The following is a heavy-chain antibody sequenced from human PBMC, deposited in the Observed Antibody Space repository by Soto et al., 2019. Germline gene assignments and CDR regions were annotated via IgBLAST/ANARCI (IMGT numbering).Heavy chain of an antibody. Sequence: QVQLVQSGAEVKKPGSSVKVSCKASGGTFSSYAISWVRQAPGQGLEWMGGIIPIFGTANYAQKFQGRVTITADESTSTAYMELSSLRSEDTAVYYCASPPNCGGDCYPWYYYGMDGWGQGTTVTVSS. V-gene: IGHV1-69*01. CDR3: ASPPNCGGDCYPWYYYGMDG. D-gene: IGHD2-21*02. CDR2: IIPIFGTA. CDR1: GGTFSSYA. J-gene: IGHJ6*02.